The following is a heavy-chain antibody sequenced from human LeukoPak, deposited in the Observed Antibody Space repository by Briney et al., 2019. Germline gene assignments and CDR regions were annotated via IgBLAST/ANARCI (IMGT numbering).Heavy chain of an antibody. J-gene: IGHJ4*02. Sequence: ETLSLTCSVSGASISNYYWSWIRQSPGKGLEWIGYMLYSGSTKQNPSLRSRVTISVDTSKNQVSLKLSSVTAADTAVYYCARSDIWGSYRFLDYWGQGALVTVSS. V-gene: IGHV4-59*08. D-gene: IGHD3-16*02. CDR1: GASISNYY. CDR3: ARSDIWGSYRFLDY. CDR2: MLYSGST.